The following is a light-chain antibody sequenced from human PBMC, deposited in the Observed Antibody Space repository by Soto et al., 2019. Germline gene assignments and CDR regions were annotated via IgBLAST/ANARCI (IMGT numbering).Light chain of an antibody. J-gene: IGKJ5*01. Sequence: EDVLTQSPGTLSLSPGERATLSCRASQSIKNNQLAWYKQTPGQAPRLLIYDASSRATGIPDRFSGSGSGTDFTLTISRLEPEDFAVYYCQQHGISHITFGQGTRLEMK. CDR1: QSIKNNQ. CDR2: DAS. CDR3: QQHGISHIT. V-gene: IGKV3-20*01.